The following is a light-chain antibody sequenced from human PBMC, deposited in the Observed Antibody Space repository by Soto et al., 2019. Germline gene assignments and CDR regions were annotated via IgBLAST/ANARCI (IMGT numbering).Light chain of an antibody. V-gene: IGKV1-12*01. CDR1: QSISSW. CDR3: QQANSFPPT. CDR2: AAS. Sequence: DIQMTQSPSSVSASVGDRVTITCRASQSISSWLAWYQQKPGKAPKLLIYAASSLQSGVPSRFSGRGSGTDFTLTIISQQPEDFATYYCQQANSFPPTFGGGTKVEIK. J-gene: IGKJ4*01.